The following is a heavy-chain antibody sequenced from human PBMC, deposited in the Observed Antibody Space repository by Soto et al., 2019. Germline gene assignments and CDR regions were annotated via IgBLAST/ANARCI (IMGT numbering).Heavy chain of an antibody. CDR2: INPNSGGT. Sequence: ASVKVSCKASGYSFTGYYMHWVRQAPGQGLECMGWINPNSGGTNYTQKFQGRVTMTRDTSTSTAYMELSSLRSEDTAVYYCARDRGVAAPPHYYYYYGMDVWGQGTTVTVSS. D-gene: IGHD6-6*01. CDR1: GYSFTGYY. J-gene: IGHJ6*02. CDR3: ARDRGVAAPPHYYYYYGMDV. V-gene: IGHV1-2*02.